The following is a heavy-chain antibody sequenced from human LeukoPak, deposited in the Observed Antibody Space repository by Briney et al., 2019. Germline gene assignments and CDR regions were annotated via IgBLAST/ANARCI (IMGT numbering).Heavy chain of an antibody. CDR3: ARGSYYYDSSGSLVDY. Sequence: PGGSLRLSCAASGFTFSSYSMNWVRQAPGKGLEWVSSISSSSSYIYYADSVKGRFTISRDNAKNSLYLQMNSLRAEDTAVYYCARGSYYYDSSGSLVDYWGQGTLVTVSS. D-gene: IGHD3-22*01. J-gene: IGHJ4*02. V-gene: IGHV3-21*01. CDR1: GFTFSSYS. CDR2: ISSSSSYI.